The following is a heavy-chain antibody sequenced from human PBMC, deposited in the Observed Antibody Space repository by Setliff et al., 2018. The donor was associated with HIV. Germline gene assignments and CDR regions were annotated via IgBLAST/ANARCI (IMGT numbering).Heavy chain of an antibody. CDR3: VRTASRSWWRVHYYYYIGL. CDR2: IYSSGTT. CDR1: GASISSSNSY. J-gene: IGHJ6*03. Sequence: SETLSLTCPVEGASISSSNSYWGWTRQPPGKRLEWLASIYSSGTTSYNPSLSSRLTISVDTSKNQFFLRLSSVSAPDTAVYYCVRTASRSWWRVHYYYYIGLWGRGTTVTVSS. D-gene: IGHD2-8*02. V-gene: IGHV4-39*01.